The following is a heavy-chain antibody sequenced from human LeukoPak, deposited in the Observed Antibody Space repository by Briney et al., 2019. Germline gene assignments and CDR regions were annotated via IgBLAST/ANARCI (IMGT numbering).Heavy chain of an antibody. D-gene: IGHD2/OR15-2a*01. CDR2: IYYSGST. CDR1: GGSISSYY. Sequence: SETLSLTCTVSGGSISSYYWSWIRQPPGKGLEWIGYIYYSGSTNYNPSLKSRVTISVDTSKNQFSLKLSSVTAADTAVYYCARVSTDGDWFDPWGQGTLATVSS. CDR3: ARVSTDGDWFDP. J-gene: IGHJ5*02. V-gene: IGHV4-59*01.